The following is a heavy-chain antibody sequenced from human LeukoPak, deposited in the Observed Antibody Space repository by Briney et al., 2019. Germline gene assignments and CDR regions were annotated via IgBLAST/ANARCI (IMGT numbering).Heavy chain of an antibody. CDR2: ISGSGGST. CDR3: ATPPGVGARAFDY. J-gene: IGHJ4*02. CDR1: GFTFSYYN. V-gene: IGHV3-23*01. D-gene: IGHD1-26*01. Sequence: PGGSLRLSCAASGFTFSYYNMNWVRQAPGKGLEWVSAISGSGGSTYYADSVKGRFTISRDNSKNTLYLQMNSLRAEDTAVYYCATPPGVGARAFDYWGQGTLVTVSS.